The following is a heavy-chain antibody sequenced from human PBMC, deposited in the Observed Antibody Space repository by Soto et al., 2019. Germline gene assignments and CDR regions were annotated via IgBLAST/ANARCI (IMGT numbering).Heavy chain of an antibody. CDR1: GGTFSSYA. V-gene: IGHV1-69*13. Sequence: AASVKVSCKASGGTFSSYAISWVRQAPGQGLEWMGGIIPIFGTANYAQKFQGRVTITADESTSTAYMELSSLRSEDTAVYYCASNRGSGSNYWGQGTLVTVSS. D-gene: IGHD6-19*01. CDR2: IIPIFGTA. CDR3: ASNRGSGSNY. J-gene: IGHJ4*02.